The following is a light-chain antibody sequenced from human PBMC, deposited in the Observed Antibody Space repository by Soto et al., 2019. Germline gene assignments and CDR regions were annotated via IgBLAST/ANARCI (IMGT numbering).Light chain of an antibody. J-gene: IGLJ2*01. CDR1: ISDVGGYNY. V-gene: IGLV2-11*01. Sequence: QSALTQPRSVSGSPGQSVTISCTGTISDVGGYNYVSWYQHHPGKAPKLLISDVTKRPSWVPDRFSGSKSGNTASLTISDLQAEDEADYSCSSYAGDNNLVFGGGTKLTVL. CDR2: DVT. CDR3: SSYAGDNNLV.